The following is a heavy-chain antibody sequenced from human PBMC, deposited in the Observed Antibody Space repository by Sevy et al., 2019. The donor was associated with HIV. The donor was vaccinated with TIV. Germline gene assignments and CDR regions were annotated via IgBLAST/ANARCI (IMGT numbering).Heavy chain of an antibody. CDR1: GGSVSSGSYY. CDR3: ARDYGAYYYYYGMDV. V-gene: IGHV4-61*01. J-gene: IGHJ6*02. CDR2: IYYSGST. D-gene: IGHD4-17*01. Sequence: SETLSLTCTVSGGSVSSGSYYWSWIRQPPGKGLEWIGYIYYSGSTNYNPSLKSRVTISVDTSKNQFSLKLSSVTAAGTAVYYCARDYGAYYYYYGMDVWGQGTTVTVSS.